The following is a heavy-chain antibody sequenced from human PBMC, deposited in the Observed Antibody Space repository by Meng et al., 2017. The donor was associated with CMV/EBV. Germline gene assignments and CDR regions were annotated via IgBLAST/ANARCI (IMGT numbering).Heavy chain of an antibody. CDR2: INPSGGST. D-gene: IGHD5-24*01. CDR3: AREFDGHTFDY. Sequence: VECVQSGAGVKKPGGQGKVSCKASGYTFTSYYMHWVRQAPGQGLEWMGIINPSGGSTSYAQKFQGRVTMTRDTSTSTVYMELSSLRSEDTAVYYCAREFDGHTFDYWGQGTLVTVSS. V-gene: IGHV1-46*01. J-gene: IGHJ4*02. CDR1: GYTFTSYY.